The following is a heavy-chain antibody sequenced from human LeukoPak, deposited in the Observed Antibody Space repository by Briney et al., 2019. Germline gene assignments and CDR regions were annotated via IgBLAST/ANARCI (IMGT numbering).Heavy chain of an antibody. CDR3: ARERGLSLYSSGWLDS. CDR2: IYHSGST. Sequence: SETLSLTCAVSGGSISSSNWWSWVRQPPGKGLEWIGEIYHSGSTNYNPSLKSRVTISVDKSKNQFSLKLSSVTAADTAVYYCARERGLSLYSSGWLDSRGQGPLVPVSS. CDR1: GGSISSSNW. D-gene: IGHD6-19*01. V-gene: IGHV4-4*02. J-gene: IGHJ4*02.